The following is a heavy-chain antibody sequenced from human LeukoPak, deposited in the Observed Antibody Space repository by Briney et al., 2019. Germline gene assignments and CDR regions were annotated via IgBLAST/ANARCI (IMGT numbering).Heavy chain of an antibody. CDR2: ISWNSGSI. D-gene: IGHD3-3*01. CDR3: AKGSYYDFWSPFDY. J-gene: IGHJ4*02. CDR1: GFTFDDYA. Sequence: GGSLRLSCAASGFTFDDYAMHWVRQAPGKGLEWVSGISWNSGSIGYADSVKGRFTISRDNAKNSLYLQMNSLIAEDMALYYCAKGSYYDFWSPFDYWGQGTLVTVSS. V-gene: IGHV3-9*03.